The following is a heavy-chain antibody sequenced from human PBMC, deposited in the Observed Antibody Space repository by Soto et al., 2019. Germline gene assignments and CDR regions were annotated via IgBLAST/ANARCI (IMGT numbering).Heavy chain of an antibody. V-gene: IGHV3-7*05. CDR3: ARDPMVRGVIIDYYYGMDV. CDR2: IKQDGSEK. CDR1: GFTFSSYW. Sequence: GSLRLSCAASGFTFSSYWMSWVRQAPGKGLEWVANIKQDGSEKYYVDSVKGRFTISRDNAKNSLYLQMNSLRAEDTAVYYCARDPMVRGVIIDYYYGMDVWGQGTTVTVSS. D-gene: IGHD3-10*01. J-gene: IGHJ6*02.